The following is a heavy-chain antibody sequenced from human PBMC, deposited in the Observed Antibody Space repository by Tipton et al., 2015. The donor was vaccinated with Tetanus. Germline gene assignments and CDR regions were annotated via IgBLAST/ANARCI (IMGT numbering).Heavy chain of an antibody. D-gene: IGHD2-21*02. CDR3: AKDTGVTPHYGMDV. J-gene: IGHJ6*02. V-gene: IGHV3-21*04. Sequence: SLRLSCAASGFTFSSYAMTWVRQAPGKGLEWVSSISSSGSHTYYAESVRGRFSISRDNAKNSLYLQMNSLRAEDTALYYCAKDTGVTPHYGMDVWGQGSTVTVSS. CDR2: ISSSGSHT. CDR1: GFTFSSYA.